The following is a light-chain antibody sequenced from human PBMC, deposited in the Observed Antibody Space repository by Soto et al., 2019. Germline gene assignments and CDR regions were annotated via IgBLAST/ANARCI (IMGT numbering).Light chain of an antibody. CDR1: QTVSSRY. CDR3: QQYGSSPLIT. Sequence: EVVMTQSPATLSVSPGERATLSCKASQTVSSRYLAWYQQRPGQAPRLLIYDASSRATGIPDRFSGSGSGTDFTLTITRLEPEDFAVYYCQQYGSSPLITFGQGTRLEI. CDR2: DAS. J-gene: IGKJ5*01. V-gene: IGKV3-20*01.